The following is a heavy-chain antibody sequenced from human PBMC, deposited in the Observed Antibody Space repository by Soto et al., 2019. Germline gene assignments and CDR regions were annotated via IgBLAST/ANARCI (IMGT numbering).Heavy chain of an antibody. CDR3: ARDRGKNLRCGCDCGLDY. J-gene: IGHJ4*02. CDR2: ISYDGSNK. Sequence: QVQLVESGGGVVQPGRSLRLSCAASGFTFSSYAMHWVRQAPGKGLEWVAVISYDGSNKYYADSVKGRFSISGDNSKNTLYLQMNTVRAEDTAVYYCARDRGKNLRCGCDCGLDYWGQGTLVTVSS. V-gene: IGHV3-30-3*01. D-gene: IGHD2-21*02. CDR1: GFTFSSYA.